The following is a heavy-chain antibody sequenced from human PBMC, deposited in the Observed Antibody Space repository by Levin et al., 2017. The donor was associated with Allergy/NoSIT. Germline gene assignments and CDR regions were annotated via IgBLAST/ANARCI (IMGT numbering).Heavy chain of an antibody. CDR1: GYSFTSYW. V-gene: IGHV5-51*01. J-gene: IGHJ6*03. CDR2: IYPCDSDT. D-gene: IGHD1-1*01. Sequence: GESLKISCQGSGYSFTSYWIGWVRQMPGKGLEWMGIIYPCDSDTRYSPSFQGQVTIPADQSISTAYLQGSSLKASDTAIYYCARRGTRDYYYYMDVWGKGTTVTVSS. CDR3: ARRGTRDYYYYMDV.